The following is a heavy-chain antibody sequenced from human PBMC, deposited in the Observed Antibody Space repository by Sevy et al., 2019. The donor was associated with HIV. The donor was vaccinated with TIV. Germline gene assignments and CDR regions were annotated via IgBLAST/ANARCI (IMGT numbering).Heavy chain of an antibody. CDR1: GFNFNNYA. J-gene: IGHJ1*01. CDR2: ISGSGGRT. V-gene: IGHV3-23*01. D-gene: IGHD3-22*01. Sequence: GGSLRLSCKASGFNFNNYAMSWVRQAPGKGLEWVSNISGSGGRTYTAESVRGRLTISRDNSKRTVYLQMNSLRGDDTAIYYCAKDPYSSGEYFQKWGQGARVTVSS. CDR3: AKDPYSSGEYFQK.